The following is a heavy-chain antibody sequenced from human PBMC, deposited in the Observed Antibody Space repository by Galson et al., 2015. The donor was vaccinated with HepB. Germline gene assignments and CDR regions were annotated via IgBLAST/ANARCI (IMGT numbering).Heavy chain of an antibody. CDR2: IYSGGST. D-gene: IGHD4-23*01. CDR1: GFTVSSNY. CDR3: ARVKGDYGGNLPFDY. V-gene: IGHV3-66*01. J-gene: IGHJ4*02. Sequence: SLRLSCAASGFTVSSNYMSWVRQAPGKGLEWVSVIYSGGSTYYADSVKGRFTISRDNSKNTLYLQMNSLRAEDTAVYYCARVKGDYGGNLPFDYWGQGTLVTVSS.